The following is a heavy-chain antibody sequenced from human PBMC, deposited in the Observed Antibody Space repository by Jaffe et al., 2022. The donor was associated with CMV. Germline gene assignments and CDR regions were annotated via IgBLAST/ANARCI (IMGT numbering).Heavy chain of an antibody. D-gene: IGHD6-6*01. CDR1: GFSLSTSGVG. Sequence: QITLKESGPTLVKPTQTLTLTCTFSGFSLSTSGVGVGWIRQPPGKALEWLALIYWNDDKRYSPSLKSRLTITKDTSKNQVVLTMTNMDPVDTATYYCAHIAEQLNYYYYGMDVWGQGTTVTVSS. CDR3: AHIAEQLNYYYYGMDV. CDR2: IYWNDDK. V-gene: IGHV2-5*01. J-gene: IGHJ6*02.